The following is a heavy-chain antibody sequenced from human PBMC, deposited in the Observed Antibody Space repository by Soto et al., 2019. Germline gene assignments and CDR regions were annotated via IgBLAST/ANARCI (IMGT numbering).Heavy chain of an antibody. Sequence: PGGSLRLSCVASGFTFDSYAMNWIRQGPGKGLEWVAVISGGGPSTYSADSVKGRFTVSRDNSKNTMYLQMNRLSAEDTRVYYGPKERFIYDCGRIPPATLLGMAVWGQGTTVTVS. D-gene: IGHD3-16*01. CDR3: PKERFIYDCGRIPPATLLGMAV. V-gene: IGHV3-23*01. CDR2: ISGGGPST. CDR1: GFTFDSYA. J-gene: IGHJ6*02.